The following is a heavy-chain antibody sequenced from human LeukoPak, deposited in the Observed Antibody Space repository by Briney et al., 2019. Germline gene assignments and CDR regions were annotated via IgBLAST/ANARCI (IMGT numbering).Heavy chain of an antibody. Sequence: SETLSLTCDVPGVSINTCCYYWTWIRQPPGKGLEWIGYKYYSGSTRYNSSLRSRLTISLDTSKNQFSLRLTSATAADTAVYYCARGRSYGFDFDSWGPGTLVIVSS. V-gene: IGHV4-61*01. CDR3: ARGRSYGFDFDS. J-gene: IGHJ4*02. CDR2: KYYSGST. CDR1: GVSINTCCYY. D-gene: IGHD5-18*01.